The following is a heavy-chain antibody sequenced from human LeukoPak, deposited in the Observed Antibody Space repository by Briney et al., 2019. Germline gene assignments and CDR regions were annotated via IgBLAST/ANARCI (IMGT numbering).Heavy chain of an antibody. V-gene: IGHV1-69*05. Sequence: SVKVSXKASGGTFSSYAISWVRQAPGQGLEWMGGIIPIFGTANYAQKFQGRVTITTDESTSTAYMELSSLRSEDTAVYYCARNFLDSSGYDPRVYFDYWGQGTLVTVSS. D-gene: IGHD3-22*01. CDR1: GGTFSSYA. J-gene: IGHJ4*02. CDR3: ARNFLDSSGYDPRVYFDY. CDR2: IIPIFGTA.